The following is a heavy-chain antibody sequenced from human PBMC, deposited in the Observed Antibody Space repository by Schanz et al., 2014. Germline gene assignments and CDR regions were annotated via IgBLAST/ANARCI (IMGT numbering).Heavy chain of an antibody. V-gene: IGHV3-23*04. CDR2: ISGSGGST. Sequence: EVQLAESGGGLVQPGGSLRLSCAASGFTFSSYAMSWVRQAPGKGLEWVSAISGSGGSTYYADSVKGRFTISRDNSKNTLYLQMNSLRPGDTAVYYCARESSNDIVLVPGAVFDHWGQGTLVTVSS. J-gene: IGHJ4*02. CDR3: ARESSNDIVLVPGAVFDH. D-gene: IGHD2-2*01. CDR1: GFTFSSYA.